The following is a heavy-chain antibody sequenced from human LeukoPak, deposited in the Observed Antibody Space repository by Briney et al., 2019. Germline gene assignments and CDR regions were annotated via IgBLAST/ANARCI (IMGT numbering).Heavy chain of an antibody. J-gene: IGHJ6*02. CDR1: RFTFSDYY. V-gene: IGHV3-11*01. D-gene: IGHD6-19*01. CDR2: ISSSGSTI. CDR3: ARRALSYSSGWRYGMDV. Sequence: PGGSLRLSCAASRFTFSDYYMSWISQAPGKGLEWVSYISSSGSTIYYADSVKGRFTISRDNAKNSLYLQMNSLRAEDTAVYYCARRALSYSSGWRYGMDVWGQGTMVTVSS.